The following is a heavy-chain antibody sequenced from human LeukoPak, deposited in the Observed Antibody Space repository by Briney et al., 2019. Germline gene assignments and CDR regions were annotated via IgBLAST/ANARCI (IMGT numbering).Heavy chain of an antibody. CDR1: GYTFTGYY. J-gene: IGHJ6*03. V-gene: IGHV1-2*02. CDR3: ARDNHSSGWYDYYYMDV. Sequence: GASVKVSCKASGYTFTGYYMHWVRQAPGQGLEWMGWINPNSGGTNYAQKFQGRVTMTRDTSISTAYMELSRLRSDDTAVYYCARDNHSSGWYDYYYMDVWGKGTTVTVSS. D-gene: IGHD6-19*01. CDR2: INPNSGGT.